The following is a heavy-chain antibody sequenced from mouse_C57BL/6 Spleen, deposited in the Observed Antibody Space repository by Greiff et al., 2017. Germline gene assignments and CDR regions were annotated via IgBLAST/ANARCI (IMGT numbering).Heavy chain of an antibody. CDR2: IRSKRSNYAT. Sequence: EVQLVESGGGLVQPKGSLKLSCAASGFTFNTYAMHWVRQAPGKGLEWVARIRSKRSNYATYYADSVQDRFTISRDDSQSMLYLQMNNLKTEDTAMYYCVRGSSWVYYAMDYWGQGTSVTVSS. CDR1: GFTFNTYA. V-gene: IGHV10-3*01. J-gene: IGHJ4*01. D-gene: IGHD1-3*01. CDR3: VRGSSWVYYAMDY.